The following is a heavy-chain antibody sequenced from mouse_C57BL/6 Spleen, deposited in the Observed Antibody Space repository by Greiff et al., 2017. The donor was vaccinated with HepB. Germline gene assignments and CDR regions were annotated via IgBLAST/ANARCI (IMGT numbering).Heavy chain of an antibody. CDR1: GYTFTSYW. CDR2: INPSNGGT. Sequence: QVQLQQPGTELVKPGASVKLSCKASGYTFTSYWMHWVKQRPGQGLEWIGNINPSNGGTNYNEKFKSKATLTVDKSSSTAYMQLSSLTSEDSAVDYCARSITTVVAPFDYWGQGTSVTVAS. CDR3: ARSITTVVAPFDY. J-gene: IGHJ4*01. V-gene: IGHV1-53*01. D-gene: IGHD1-1*01.